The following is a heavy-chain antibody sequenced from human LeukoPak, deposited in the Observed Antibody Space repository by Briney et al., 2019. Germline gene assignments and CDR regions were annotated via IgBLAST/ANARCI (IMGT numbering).Heavy chain of an antibody. J-gene: IGHJ4*02. V-gene: IGHV4-39*07. CDR2: IFYSGST. CDR3: ARGLRYDYVWGSPRFDY. D-gene: IGHD3-16*01. CDR1: GGSISTSNYY. Sequence: SETLSLTCTVSGGSISTSNYYWGWIRQPPGKGLEWIGNIFYSGSTYYSPSLKSRVTISVDTSKNQFSLKLSSVTAADTAVYYCARGLRYDYVWGSPRFDYWGQGTLVTVSS.